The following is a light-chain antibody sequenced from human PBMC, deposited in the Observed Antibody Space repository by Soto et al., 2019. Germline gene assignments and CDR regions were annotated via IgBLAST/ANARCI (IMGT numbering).Light chain of an antibody. Sequence: QSALTQPASVSGSPGQSITISCAGSGGDVGTYDLLSWYQQIPGKAPKLIIFEVNRRPSGVSDRFSGSKSGNTASLTISGLQAEDEADFFCCSYAGNGASVFGGGTKLTVL. CDR2: EVN. CDR1: GGDVGTYDL. V-gene: IGLV2-23*02. J-gene: IGLJ3*02. CDR3: CSYAGNGASV.